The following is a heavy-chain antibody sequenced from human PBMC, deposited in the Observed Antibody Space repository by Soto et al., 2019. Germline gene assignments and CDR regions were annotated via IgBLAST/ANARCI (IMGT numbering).Heavy chain of an antibody. CDR3: ARYIPGVRYYGMDV. CDR1: GLTFSSYA. J-gene: IGHJ6*02. V-gene: IGHV3-23*01. D-gene: IGHD2-2*01. CDR2: IGESGTPT. Sequence: GGSLRLSCAASGLTFSSYAMKWVRQAPGKGLEWVSLIGESGTPTYYADSVKGRFTISRDNSGNTLFLEMYSLRAEDTAVYHCARYIPGVRYYGMDVWGQGTTVTVSS.